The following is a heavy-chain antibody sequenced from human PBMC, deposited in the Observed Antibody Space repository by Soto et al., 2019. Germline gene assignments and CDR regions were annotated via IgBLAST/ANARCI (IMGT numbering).Heavy chain of an antibody. CDR3: AKGWCDS. Sequence: GSLRLSCAASGFTFSSYAMSWVRQAPGKGLDWVSVISGSGENTYYADSVKGRFTISRDNSKNTLDLQMNSLRVEDTAVYYCAKGWCDSWGQGTLVTVSS. V-gene: IGHV3-23*01. CDR2: ISGSGENT. J-gene: IGHJ5*01. CDR1: GFTFSSYA.